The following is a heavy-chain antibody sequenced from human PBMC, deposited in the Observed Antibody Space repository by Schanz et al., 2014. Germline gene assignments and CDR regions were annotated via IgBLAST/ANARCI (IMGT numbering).Heavy chain of an antibody. CDR3: ARAPTAYCSDTSCLGTPFDY. CDR1: GGTFSNYA. D-gene: IGHD2-2*01. Sequence: QVQLVQSGAEVKKPGSSVKVSCKASGGTFSNYAISWVRQAPGQGLEWMGRIIPMIGLANYAQKFQGRVTFTADKSTTTVYMELSSLRSEDTAVYYCARAPTAYCSDTSCLGTPFDYWGQGTLVTVSS. J-gene: IGHJ4*02. V-gene: IGHV1-69*02. CDR2: IIPMIGLA.